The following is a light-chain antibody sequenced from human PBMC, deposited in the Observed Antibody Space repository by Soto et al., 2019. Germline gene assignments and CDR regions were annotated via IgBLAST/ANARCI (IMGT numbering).Light chain of an antibody. CDR3: QQYGSSPPYT. V-gene: IGKV3-20*01. CDR1: QSVSSSY. Sequence: EIVLTQSPGTLSLSPGERATLPCRASQSVSSSYLAWYQQKPGQAPRLLIYGASSRATGIPGRFSGSGSGTDFTLTISRLEPEDFAVYYCQQYGSSPPYTFGQGTKLEIK. J-gene: IGKJ2*01. CDR2: GAS.